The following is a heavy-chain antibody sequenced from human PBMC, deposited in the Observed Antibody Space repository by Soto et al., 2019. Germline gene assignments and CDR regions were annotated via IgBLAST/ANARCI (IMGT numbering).Heavy chain of an antibody. CDR3: ARWEARLKSYYYYYYMDV. Sequence: PGESLKISCKGSGYSFTSYWIGWVRQMPGKGLEWMGIIYPGDSDTRYSPSFQGQVTISADKYISTAYLQWSSLKASDTAMYYCARWEARLKSYYYYYYMDVWGKGPTVTVPS. J-gene: IGHJ6*03. D-gene: IGHD1-26*01. CDR2: IYPGDSDT. CDR1: GYSFTSYW. V-gene: IGHV5-51*01.